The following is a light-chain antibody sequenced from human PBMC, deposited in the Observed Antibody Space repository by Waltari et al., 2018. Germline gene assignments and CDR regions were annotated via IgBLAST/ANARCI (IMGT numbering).Light chain of an antibody. Sequence: EIVLTQSPATLSLYPGERATLSCRASQSVSSYLAWYQQKPGQAPRLLIYYASNRATGIPARFGGSGSGTDFTLTISSLEPEDFAVYYCQQRINWPITFGGGTKVEIK. CDR2: YAS. J-gene: IGKJ4*01. V-gene: IGKV3-11*01. CDR1: QSVSSY. CDR3: QQRINWPIT.